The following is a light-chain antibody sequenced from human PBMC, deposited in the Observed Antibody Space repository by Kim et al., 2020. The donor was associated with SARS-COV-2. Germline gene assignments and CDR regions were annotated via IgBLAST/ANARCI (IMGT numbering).Light chain of an antibody. J-gene: IGKJ1*01. Sequence: EIVMTQSQATLSVSPGERATLSCRASQSVSSNLAWYQQKPGQAPRPLIYGASTRSTGIPARFSGSGSGTEFTLTISSLQSEDFAVYYCQQYNNWPRTFGQGTKVDIK. CDR3: QQYNNWPRT. V-gene: IGKV3-15*01. CDR2: GAS. CDR1: QSVSSN.